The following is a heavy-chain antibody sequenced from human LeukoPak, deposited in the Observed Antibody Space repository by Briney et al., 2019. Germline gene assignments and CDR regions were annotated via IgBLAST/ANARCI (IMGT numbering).Heavy chain of an antibody. Sequence: SETLSLTCTVSGGSISSYYWGWIRQPPGKGLEWIGSIYYSGSTYYNPSLKSRVTISVDTSKNQFSLKLSSVTAADTAVYYCARSFDFWSSHNWFDPWGQGTLVTVSS. CDR2: IYYSGST. J-gene: IGHJ5*02. CDR1: GGSISSYY. CDR3: ARSFDFWSSHNWFDP. D-gene: IGHD3-3*01. V-gene: IGHV4-39*07.